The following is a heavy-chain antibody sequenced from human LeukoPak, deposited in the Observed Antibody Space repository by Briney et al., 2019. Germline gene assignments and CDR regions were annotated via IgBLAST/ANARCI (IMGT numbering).Heavy chain of an antibody. CDR2: INHSGST. CDR1: GGSFSGYY. D-gene: IGHD3-10*01. Sequence: SETLSLTCAVYGGSFSGYYWSWIRQPAGKGLEWIGEINHSGSTNYNPSLKSRVTISVDTSKNQFSLKLSSVTAADTAVYYCARGRNYYYGSGSYYFDYWGQGTLVTVSS. J-gene: IGHJ4*02. V-gene: IGHV4-34*01. CDR3: ARGRNYYYGSGSYYFDY.